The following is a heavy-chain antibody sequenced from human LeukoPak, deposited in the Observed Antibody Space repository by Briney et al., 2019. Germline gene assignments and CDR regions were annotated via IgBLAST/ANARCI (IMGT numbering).Heavy chain of an antibody. CDR1: GYTFTSYY. D-gene: IGHD3-10*01. Sequence: ASVKVSCKASGYTFTSYYMHWVRQAPGQGLEWMGIINPSGGSTSYAQKFQGRVTMTRDTSTSTVYMELSSLRSEKTAVHYCARDLRITMVRGVVLDYWGQGTLVTVSS. CDR3: ARDLRITMVRGVVLDY. J-gene: IGHJ4*02. CDR2: INPSGGST. V-gene: IGHV1-46*01.